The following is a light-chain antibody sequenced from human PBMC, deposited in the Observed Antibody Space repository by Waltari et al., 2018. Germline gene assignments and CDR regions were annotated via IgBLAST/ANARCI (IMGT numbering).Light chain of an antibody. CDR2: GAS. CDR3: QQYGSSPRVT. CDR1: QSFSSRY. Sequence: EIVLTQSPGTLSLSPGERATLSCRASQSFSSRYLAWYQQKPGQAPRLLIYGASSRATGIPDRFSGSGSGTDFTLTISRLEPEDFAVYYCQQYGSSPRVTFGPGTKVDIK. J-gene: IGKJ3*01. V-gene: IGKV3-20*01.